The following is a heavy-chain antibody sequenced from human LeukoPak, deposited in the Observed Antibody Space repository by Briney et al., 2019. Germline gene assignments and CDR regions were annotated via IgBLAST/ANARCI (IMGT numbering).Heavy chain of an antibody. CDR2: IYYSGST. Sequence: GSLRLSCAVSGFSVTNNYMSWVRQAPGKGLEWIGYIYYSGSTNYNPSLKSRVTISVDTSKNQFSLKLSSVTAADTAVYYCARGRPPAYWGQGTLVTVSS. V-gene: IGHV4-59*02. CDR3: ARGRPPAY. J-gene: IGHJ4*02. CDR1: GFSVTNNY.